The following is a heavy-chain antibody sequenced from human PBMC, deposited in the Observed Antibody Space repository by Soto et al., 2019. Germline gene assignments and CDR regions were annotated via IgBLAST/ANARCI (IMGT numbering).Heavy chain of an antibody. D-gene: IGHD3-3*02. J-gene: IGHJ4*02. Sequence: PXVSLRLSCAASGFTFNAYPMDWVRQAPGQGLEWMGWISAYNGNTNYAQKLQGRVTMTTDTSTSTAYMELRSLRSDDTAVYYCARLFSKFFIDYWGQGTLVTVSS. CDR2: ISAYNGNT. V-gene: IGHV1-18*01. CDR1: GFTFNAYP. CDR3: ARLFSKFFIDY.